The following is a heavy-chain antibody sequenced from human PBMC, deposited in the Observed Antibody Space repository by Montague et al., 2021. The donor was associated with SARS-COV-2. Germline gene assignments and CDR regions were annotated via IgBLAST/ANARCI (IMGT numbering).Heavy chain of an antibody. CDR2: IYWDDDK. Sequence: PALVKPTQTVTLTCTFSGFSPRTSGVGVGWIRQPPGKALEWLSLIYWDDDKRYSPSLRTRLTTTKDTSQNQVVLTLTNMDPMDTATYSCVHGGQYVSRLRGVKAAKRKFYFDVWGQGILVTVSS. CDR3: VHGGQYVSRLRGVKAAKRKFYFDV. D-gene: IGHD3-10*01. V-gene: IGHV2-5*02. CDR1: GFSPRTSGVG. J-gene: IGHJ4*02.